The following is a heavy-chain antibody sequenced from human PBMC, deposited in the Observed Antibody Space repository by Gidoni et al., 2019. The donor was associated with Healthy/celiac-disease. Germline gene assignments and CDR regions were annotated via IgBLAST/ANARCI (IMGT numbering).Heavy chain of an antibody. J-gene: IGHJ4*02. CDR2: ISSSSSYI. CDR1: GCTFSSYS. V-gene: IGHV3-21*01. CDR3: ARESGDYEFDY. D-gene: IGHD4-17*01. Sequence: EVQLVESGGGMVKPGGARRLSCAASGCTFSSYSMNWVGQAPGKGLEGVSSISSSSSYIYYADSVKGRFTISRDNAKNSLYLQMNSLRAEDTAVYYCARESGDYEFDYWGQGTLVTVSS.